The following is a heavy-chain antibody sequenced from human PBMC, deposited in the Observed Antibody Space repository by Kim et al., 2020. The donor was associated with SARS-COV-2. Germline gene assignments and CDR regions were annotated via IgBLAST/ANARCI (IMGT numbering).Heavy chain of an antibody. V-gene: IGHV3-48*02. Sequence: TIYYADSVKGRFTISRDNAKNSLYLQMNSLRDEDTAVYYCARVSSHSFDYWGQGTLVTVSS. CDR2: TI. J-gene: IGHJ4*02. CDR3: ARVSSHSFDY.